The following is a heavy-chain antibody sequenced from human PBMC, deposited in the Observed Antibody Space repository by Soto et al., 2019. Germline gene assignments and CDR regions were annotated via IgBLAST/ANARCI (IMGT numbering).Heavy chain of an antibody. CDR2: MNPNSGNT. V-gene: IGHV1-8*01. D-gene: IGHD3-3*01. Sequence: ASVKVSCKASGYTFTSYDINWVRQATGQGLEWMGWMNPNSGNTGYAQKFQGRVTMTRDTSTSTVYMELSSLRSEDTAVYYCARGPYYDFWSGYYPYYYYYMDVWGKGTTVTVSS. J-gene: IGHJ6*03. CDR1: GYTFTSYD. CDR3: ARGPYYDFWSGYYPYYYYYMDV.